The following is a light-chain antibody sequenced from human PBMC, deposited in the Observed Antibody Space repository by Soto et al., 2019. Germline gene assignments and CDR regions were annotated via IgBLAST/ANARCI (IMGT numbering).Light chain of an antibody. CDR3: QQSYSRVFT. CDR1: QGIDRD. J-gene: IGKJ3*01. Sequence: IQMTQSPSSLSASVGDRVTITCRASQGIDRDLNWYQQKPGKAPKLLIFAASSLQRGVPARFSGSGSGTDFTLTISSLQPDDFGTYYCQQSYSRVFTFGPGTKVDIK. CDR2: AAS. V-gene: IGKV1-39*01.